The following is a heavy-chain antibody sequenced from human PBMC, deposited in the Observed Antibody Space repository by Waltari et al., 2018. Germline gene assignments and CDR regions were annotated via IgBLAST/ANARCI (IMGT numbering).Heavy chain of an antibody. CDR1: GFTFSSYG. CDR2: IWYDGSKK. Sequence: QVQLVESGGGVVQPGRSLRLSCAASGFTFSSYGMHWVRQAPGKGLEWVAVIWYDGSKKYYADSVKGRFTSSRDNSKNTLYLQMNSLRAEDTAVYYCARDMTTVTSYGMDVWGQGTTVTVSS. CDR3: ARDMTTVTSYGMDV. V-gene: IGHV3-33*01. D-gene: IGHD4-17*01. J-gene: IGHJ6*02.